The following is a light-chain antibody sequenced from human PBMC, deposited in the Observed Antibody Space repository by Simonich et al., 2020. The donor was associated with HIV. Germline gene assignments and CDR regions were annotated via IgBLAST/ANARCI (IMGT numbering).Light chain of an antibody. CDR2: YAS. CDR3: QQYNNWPSPFT. J-gene: IGKJ3*01. Sequence: EIVMTQSPATLSVSPGERATLSCRARQNIAGNLAWYQHTPGQAPRLLSYYASTRATGVPARVSGSGFGTDFTLTISSMQSEDFAVYYCQQYNNWPSPFTFGPGTEVDIK. CDR1: QNIAGN. V-gene: IGKV3-15*01.